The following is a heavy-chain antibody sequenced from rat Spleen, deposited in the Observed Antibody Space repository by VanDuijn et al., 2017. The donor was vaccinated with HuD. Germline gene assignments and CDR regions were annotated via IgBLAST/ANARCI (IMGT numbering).Heavy chain of an antibody. CDR2: ISSEGFNT. Sequence: EVQLVESGGGLVQPGRSLKLSCVAAGFTFSKYWMYWVRRAPGKGLEGVSSISSEGFNTYYPDSVKGRFTISRANSENTVQLQMNSLRSEDTATYYCAVAGYGYWGQVVMVTVSS. CDR3: AVAGYGY. V-gene: IGHV5-58*01. D-gene: IGHD4-3*01. CDR1: GFTFSKYW. J-gene: IGHJ2*01.